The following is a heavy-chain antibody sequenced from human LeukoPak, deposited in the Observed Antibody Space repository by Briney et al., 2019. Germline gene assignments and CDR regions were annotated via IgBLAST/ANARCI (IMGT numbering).Heavy chain of an antibody. J-gene: IGHJ4*02. D-gene: IGHD3-22*01. CDR3: ARSLHYSSGASDF. CDR1: GFTFSDYY. V-gene: IGHV3-11*03. CDR2: ISSSSAYA. Sequence: GGSLRLSCAASGFTFSDYYMSWIRQAPGKGLEWLSYISSSSAYANYADSVKGRFTISRDNAKKSLYLQMSSLRADDTAVYYCARSLHYSSGASDFWGQGTLVTASS.